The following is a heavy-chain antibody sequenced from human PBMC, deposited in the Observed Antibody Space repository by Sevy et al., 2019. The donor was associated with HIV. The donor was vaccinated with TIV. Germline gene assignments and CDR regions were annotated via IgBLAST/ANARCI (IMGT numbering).Heavy chain of an antibody. CDR1: GFTFSSYG. CDR2: IKQDGSEK. J-gene: IGHJ4*02. V-gene: IGHV3-7*01. Sequence: GGSLRLSCAASGFTFSSYGMSWVRQAPGKGLEWVANIKQDGSEKYYVDSVKGRFTISRDNAKNSLYLQMNSLRAEDTAVYYCATEESGNLDYWGQGTLVTVSS. D-gene: IGHD1-26*01. CDR3: ATEESGNLDY.